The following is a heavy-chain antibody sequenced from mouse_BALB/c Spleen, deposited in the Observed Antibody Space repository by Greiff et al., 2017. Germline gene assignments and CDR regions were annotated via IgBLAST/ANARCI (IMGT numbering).Heavy chain of an antibody. V-gene: IGHV14-4*02. CDR3: NACSSGYVRAMDY. CDR1: GFNIKDYY. Sequence: EVQVVESGAELVRPGALVKLSCKASGFNIKDYYMHWVKQRPEQGLEWIGWIDPENGDTEYAPKFQGKATMTADTSSNTAYLQLSSLTSEDTAVYYCNACSSGYVRAMDYWGQGTSVTVSS. CDR2: IDPENGDT. J-gene: IGHJ4*01. D-gene: IGHD3-1*01.